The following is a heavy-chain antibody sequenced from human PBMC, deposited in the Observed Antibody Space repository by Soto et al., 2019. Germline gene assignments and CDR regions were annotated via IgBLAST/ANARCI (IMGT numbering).Heavy chain of an antibody. Sequence: QVQLQESGPGLVKPSQTLSLKCTVSGTSIISGGHSWSWIRQPPGKGLEWIGYILNSGSTYYNPSLESRATISVDTSHNQLSLKLDSVTAADTAVYFCAGERSGWSLDYWGQGTLVTVSS. V-gene: IGHV4-31*03. CDR2: ILNSGST. CDR1: GTSIISGGHS. D-gene: IGHD6-19*01. J-gene: IGHJ4*02. CDR3: AGERSGWSLDY.